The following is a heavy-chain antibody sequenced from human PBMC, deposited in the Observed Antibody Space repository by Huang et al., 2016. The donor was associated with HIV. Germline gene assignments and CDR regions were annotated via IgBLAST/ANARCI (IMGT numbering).Heavy chain of an antibody. D-gene: IGHD3-22*01. Sequence: QVQLQQWGAGLLKPSENLSLTCAVHGGSFSGYYWTWIRQPPGKGLEWIGEINHSGSAKYSPSCKSRVTISVDTTKNQFSLRLSSVNAADTAVYFCARRLDGTYYSDSSQYYALDYWGQGTLVTVSS. CDR3: ARRLDGTYYSDSSQYYALDY. CDR1: GGSFSGYY. CDR2: INHSGSA. J-gene: IGHJ4*02. V-gene: IGHV4-34*02.